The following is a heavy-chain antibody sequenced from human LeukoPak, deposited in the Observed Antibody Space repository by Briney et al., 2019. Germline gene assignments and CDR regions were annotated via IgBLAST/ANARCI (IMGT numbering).Heavy chain of an antibody. CDR3: ARGTSGWYTLGFDY. D-gene: IGHD6-19*01. V-gene: IGHV3-21*01. CDR1: GFTFSSYS. Sequence: GGSLRLSCAASGFTFSSYSMNWVRQAPGKGLEWVSPISSSSSYIYYADSVKGRFTISRDNAKNSLYLQMNSLRAEDTAVYYCARGTSGWYTLGFDYWGQGTLVTVSS. J-gene: IGHJ4*02. CDR2: ISSSSSYI.